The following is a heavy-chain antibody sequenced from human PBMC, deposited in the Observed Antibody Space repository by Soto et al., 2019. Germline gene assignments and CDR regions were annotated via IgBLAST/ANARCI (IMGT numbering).Heavy chain of an antibody. CDR3: AKKGGGDYILGY. J-gene: IGHJ4*02. D-gene: IGHD4-17*01. CDR2: IYWDDSK. V-gene: IGHV2-5*02. CDR1: GFSLSTSGVG. Sequence: QITLKESGPTLVKPTQTLTLTCTFSGFSLSTSGVGVGWIRQPPGKALEWLALIYWDDSKEYSPSLKSRLTITKDTSRNQVVLTMTNMDPVDTATYYCAKKGGGDYILGYWGQGTLVTVSS.